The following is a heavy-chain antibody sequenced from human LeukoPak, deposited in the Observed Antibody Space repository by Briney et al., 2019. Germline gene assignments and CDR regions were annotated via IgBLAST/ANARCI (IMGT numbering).Heavy chain of an antibody. CDR2: IYYSGST. Sequence: PSETLSLTCTVSGDSISSYYWSWIRQPAGKGLEWIGYIYYSGSTNYNPSLKSRVTISVDTSKNQFSLKLSSVTAADTAVYYCATGPSNSGWYYFDYWGQGTLVTVSS. CDR1: GDSISSYY. J-gene: IGHJ4*02. D-gene: IGHD4-11*01. CDR3: ATGPSNSGWYYFDY. V-gene: IGHV4-59*01.